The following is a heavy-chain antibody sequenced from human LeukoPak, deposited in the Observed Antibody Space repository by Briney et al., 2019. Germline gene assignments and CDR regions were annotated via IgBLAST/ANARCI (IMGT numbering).Heavy chain of an antibody. D-gene: IGHD2-2*01. V-gene: IGHV4-39*01. J-gene: IGHJ5*02. CDR2: IYYSGST. CDR1: GGSITSSNW. CDR3: ARLGVVPAAHWFDP. Sequence: SETLSLTCAVSGGSITSSNWWNWVRQPPGKGLEWIGSIYYSGSTYYNPSLKSRVTISVDTSKNQFSLKLSSVTAADTAVYYCARLGVVPAAHWFDPWGQGTLVTVSS.